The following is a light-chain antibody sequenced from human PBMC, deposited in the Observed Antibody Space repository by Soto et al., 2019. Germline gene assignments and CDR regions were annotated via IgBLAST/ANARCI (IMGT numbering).Light chain of an antibody. J-gene: IGKJ1*01. CDR2: AAS. CDR1: QSVTTW. Sequence: DIHRTPSIYSVSAFVGSRFPSTCLEIQSVTTWLAWYQQKPGRAPKLLIYAASTLQSGVPSRFSGSGSGTDFTLTISSLQPEDFATYFCQQDISFPRTFGQGTQLDIK. V-gene: IGKV1-12*01. CDR3: QQDISFPRT.